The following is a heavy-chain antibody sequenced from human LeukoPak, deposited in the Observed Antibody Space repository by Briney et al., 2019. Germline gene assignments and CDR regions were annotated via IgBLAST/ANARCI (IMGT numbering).Heavy chain of an antibody. CDR2: ISTSSTYI. V-gene: IGHV3-21*01. D-gene: IGHD6-6*01. J-gene: IGHJ6*03. Sequence: GGSLRLSCAASGFTFNTYSMNWVRQAPGKGLEWVSSISTSSTYIYYADSMKGRFTISRDNAKNSLYLQMNTLRPEDTAVYYCAREGGSYYYMDVWGKGTTVTVSS. CDR1: GFTFNTYS. CDR3: AREGGSYYYMDV.